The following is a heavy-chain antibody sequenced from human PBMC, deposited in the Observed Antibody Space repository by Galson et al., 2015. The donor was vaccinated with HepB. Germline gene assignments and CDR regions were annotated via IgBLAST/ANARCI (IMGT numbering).Heavy chain of an antibody. Sequence: SLRLSCAASGFTFSSYAMHWVRQAPGKGLEYVSAISSNGGSTYYADSVKGRFTISRDNSKNTLYLQMSSLRAEDTAVYYCVKDGGGVDIVVVPAAMQGDYYYYGMDVWGQGTTVTVSS. CDR1: GFTFSSYA. CDR2: ISSNGGST. CDR3: VKDGGGVDIVVVPAAMQGDYYYYGMDV. J-gene: IGHJ6*02. V-gene: IGHV3-64D*06. D-gene: IGHD2-2*01.